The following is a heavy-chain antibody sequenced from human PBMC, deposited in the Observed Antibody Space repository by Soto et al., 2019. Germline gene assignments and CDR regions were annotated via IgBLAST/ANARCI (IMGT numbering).Heavy chain of an antibody. CDR2: RIPSFGTA. D-gene: IGHD6-13*01. Sequence: SGNVSCKASGGTFSSYAISWVRQAPGQGLEWMVGRIPSFGTANYAQKFQGTVTITADESTRTAYMELSSLRSEDTAVYYCARDSSSSSRYPPSAGRFDPWGQGTLVTVAS. V-gene: IGHV1-69*13. CDR3: ARDSSSSSRYPPSAGRFDP. J-gene: IGHJ5*02. CDR1: GGTFSSYA.